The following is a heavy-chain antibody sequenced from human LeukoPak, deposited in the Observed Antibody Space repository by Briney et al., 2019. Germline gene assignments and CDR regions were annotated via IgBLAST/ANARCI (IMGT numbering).Heavy chain of an antibody. CDR2: IYHSGST. Sequence: SETLSLTCTVSGGSISSYYWGWIRQPPGKGLEWIGSIYHSGSTYYNPSLKSRVTISVDTSKNQFSLKLSSVTAADTAVYYCARSMTTVTRGHFDYWGQGTLVTVSS. CDR3: ARSMTTVTRGHFDY. D-gene: IGHD4-17*01. J-gene: IGHJ4*02. CDR1: GGSISSYY. V-gene: IGHV4-38-2*02.